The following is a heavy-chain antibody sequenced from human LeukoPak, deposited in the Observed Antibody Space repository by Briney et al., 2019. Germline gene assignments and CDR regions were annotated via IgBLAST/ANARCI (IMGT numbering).Heavy chain of an antibody. CDR1: GGTFSNYS. J-gene: IGHJ6*04. D-gene: IGHD6-13*01. Sequence: SVKVSCKLSGGTFSNYSISWVRQAPGQGLEWVGGIIPIFGTSNYAQKLHGRVTIIADTSTNTAYMELISLRSEDTAVYYCARDLLGPYTSTWPYDYHGMDVWGKGTTVTVSS. CDR2: IIPIFGTS. CDR3: ARDLLGPYTSTWPYDYHGMDV. V-gene: IGHV1-69*06.